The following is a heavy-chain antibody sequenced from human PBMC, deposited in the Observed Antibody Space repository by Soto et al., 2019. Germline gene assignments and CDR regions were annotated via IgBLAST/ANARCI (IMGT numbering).Heavy chain of an antibody. V-gene: IGHV3-15*01. CDR1: GFAFTNAW. CDR2: IRSQIDGGTT. D-gene: IGHD4-17*01. J-gene: IGHJ4*02. CDR3: TTVAYGEYVSDY. Sequence: EVELVESGGVLVKPGGSLRLSCAASGFAFTNAWMTWGRQAPGKALEWVGRIRSQIDGGTTDYAAPVKGRFTISRDDAKNTMFLQMNSLKTEDTAVYYCTTVAYGEYVSDYWGQGTLVTVSS.